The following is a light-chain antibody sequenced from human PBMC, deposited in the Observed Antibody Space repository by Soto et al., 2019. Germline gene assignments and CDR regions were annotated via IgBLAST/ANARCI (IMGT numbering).Light chain of an antibody. Sequence: QSVLTQPPSVSGAPGQRVTISCTGSSSNIGAGYDVHWYQQLPGTAPKLHIYGISNRHSGVPDRFSGSKSGTSASLAITGLQDEDEADYYCQSYDSSLSGAVFGGGTKLTVL. J-gene: IGLJ2*01. CDR2: GIS. CDR1: SSNIGAGYD. V-gene: IGLV1-40*01. CDR3: QSYDSSLSGAV.